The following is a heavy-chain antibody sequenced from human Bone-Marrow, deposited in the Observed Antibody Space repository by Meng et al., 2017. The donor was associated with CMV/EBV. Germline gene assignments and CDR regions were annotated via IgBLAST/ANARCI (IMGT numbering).Heavy chain of an antibody. D-gene: IGHD3-9*01. Sequence: VSCKASGGTFSSYTISWVRQAPGQGLEWMGRIIPILGIANYAQKFQGRVTITADKSTSTAYMELSSLRSEDTAVYYCARDGNPRYYDILTGYYGPQTEWGQGTLVTV. CDR2: IIPILGIA. CDR3: ARDGNPRYYDILTGYYGPQTE. J-gene: IGHJ4*02. V-gene: IGHV1-69*04. CDR1: GGTFSSYT.